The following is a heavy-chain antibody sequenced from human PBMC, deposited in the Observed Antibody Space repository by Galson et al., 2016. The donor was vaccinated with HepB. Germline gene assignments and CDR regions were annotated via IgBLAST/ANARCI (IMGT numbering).Heavy chain of an antibody. J-gene: IGHJ5*02. CDR3: VRDHSVVPTTAYNWFDP. Sequence: SLRLSCAASGFTVRNNYMSWVRQAPGRGLEWVSVIYSGGDTFYADSVKGRFTISRDNAKNTLYLQMNSLRAEDTAVYFCVRDHSVVPTTAYNWFDPWGRGTLVTVSS. CDR2: IYSGGDT. V-gene: IGHV3-66*01. CDR1: GFTVRNNY. D-gene: IGHD4-23*01.